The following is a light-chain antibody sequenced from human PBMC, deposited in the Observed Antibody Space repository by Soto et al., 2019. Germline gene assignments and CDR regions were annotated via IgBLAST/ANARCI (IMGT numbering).Light chain of an antibody. CDR2: GAS. V-gene: IGKV3-20*01. Sequence: EIVLTQSPGALSVAPGETVSLSCRASEAINNNFVAWYQQRPGQVPRLLMYGASIRVSGVPDRISGRRSGTGFILNIARVDPENSAVNFCQRNHLSPPTFGGGTKV. CDR1: EAINNNF. J-gene: IGKJ4*01. CDR3: QRNHLSPPT.